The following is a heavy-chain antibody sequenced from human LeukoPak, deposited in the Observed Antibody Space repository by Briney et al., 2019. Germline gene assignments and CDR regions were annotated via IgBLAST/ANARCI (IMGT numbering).Heavy chain of an antibody. D-gene: IGHD3/OR15-3a*01. J-gene: IGHJ4*02. V-gene: IGHV1-8*03. CDR2: LIPDSGST. CDR1: GYPFTSYD. Sequence: ASVKVSCKTSGYPFTSYDINWVRQASGQGLEWMGRLIPDSGSTAYAQKFQGRITITRNTSISTVYMELSSLRSDDTATYYCARIHDFWTAFAYWGQGTPVTVSS. CDR3: ARIHDFWTAFAY.